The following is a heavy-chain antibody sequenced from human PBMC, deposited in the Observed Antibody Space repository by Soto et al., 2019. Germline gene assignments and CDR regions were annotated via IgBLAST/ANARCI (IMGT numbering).Heavy chain of an antibody. CDR2: INPNSGGT. J-gene: IGHJ3*02. V-gene: IGHV1-2*04. D-gene: IGHD6-6*01. CDR1: GYTFTGYY. CDR3: ARADSGSSAAYDAFDI. Sequence: ASVKVSCKASGYTFTGYYMHWVRQAPGQGLEWMGWINPNSGGTNYAQKFQGWVTMTRDTSISTAYMELSRLRSDDTAVYYCARADSGSSAAYDAFDIWGQGTMVTVSS.